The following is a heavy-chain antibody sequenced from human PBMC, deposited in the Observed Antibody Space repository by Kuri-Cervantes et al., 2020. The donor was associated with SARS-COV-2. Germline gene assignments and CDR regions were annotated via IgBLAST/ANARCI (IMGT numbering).Heavy chain of an antibody. CDR3: AREYSSPTGYGMDV. D-gene: IGHD6-13*01. CDR1: GFTFSSYG. J-gene: IGHJ6*02. CDR2: IWYDGSNK. Sequence: GESLKISCAASGFTFSSYGMHWVRQAPGKGLEWAAVIWYDGSNKYYADSVKGRFTISRDNSKNTLYLQMNSLRAEDTAVYYCAREYSSPTGYGMDVWGQGTTVTVSS. V-gene: IGHV3-33*01.